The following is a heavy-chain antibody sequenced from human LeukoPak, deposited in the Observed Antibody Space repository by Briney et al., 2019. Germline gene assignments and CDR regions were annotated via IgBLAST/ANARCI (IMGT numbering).Heavy chain of an antibody. J-gene: IGHJ4*02. CDR2: IYYSGST. CDR3: ARGGGSTDYYDSSGYF. Sequence: PSETLSLTCTVSGGSIRSYYWSWIRQPPGKGLEWIGYIYYSGSTNYNPSLKSRVTISVDTSKNQFSLKLSSGTAADTAVYYCARGGGSTDYYDSSGYFWGQGTLVTVSS. D-gene: IGHD3-22*01. V-gene: IGHV4-59*01. CDR1: GGSIRSYY.